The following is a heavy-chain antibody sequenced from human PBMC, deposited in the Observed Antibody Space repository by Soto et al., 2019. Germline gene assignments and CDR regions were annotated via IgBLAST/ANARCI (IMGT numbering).Heavy chain of an antibody. J-gene: IGHJ4*02. CDR1: GFTFSSYW. CDR2: IKQDGSDK. CDR3: ARGIPCGPFGY. V-gene: IGHV3-7*01. D-gene: IGHD2-21*01. Sequence: GGSLRLSCAASGFTFSSYWMSWVRQAPGRGLEWVANIKQDGSDKYYVDSVKGRFTISRDSAKNSLYLQMNSLRAEDAAVYYCARGIPCGPFGYWGQGTLVTVS.